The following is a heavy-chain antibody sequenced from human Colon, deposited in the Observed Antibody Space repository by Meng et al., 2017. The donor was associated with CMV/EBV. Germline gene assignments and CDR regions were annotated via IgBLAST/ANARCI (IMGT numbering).Heavy chain of an antibody. J-gene: IGHJ3*02. V-gene: IGHV1-18*01. CDR1: GYRFTSYG. CDR2: ISVYHGNT. CDR3: ARNYCSSVDCNLGDGLNM. D-gene: IGHD2-2*01. Sequence: ASVKVSCKASGYRFTSYGIDWVRQAPGQALEWMGWISVYHGNTAYAHKFQDRVIMTTDTSTGTAYMELRRLTSDDTADYYCARNYCSSVDCNLGDGLNMWGQGTRVTVSS.